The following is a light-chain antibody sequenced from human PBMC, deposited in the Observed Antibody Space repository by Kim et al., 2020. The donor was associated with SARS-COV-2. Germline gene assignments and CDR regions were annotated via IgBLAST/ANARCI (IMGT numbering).Light chain of an antibody. CDR2: AES. V-gene: IGKV1-17*03. CDR1: QGIANY. Sequence: DIQMTQSPSAMSASVGDRVTITCRVSQGIANYVAWFQQKPGKVPKRLIYAESSVQSGVPSRFSGSGSGTEFTLTISSLQPEDFATYYGVQHNDYPLTSGGGPKVDIK. CDR3: VQHNDYPLT. J-gene: IGKJ4*01.